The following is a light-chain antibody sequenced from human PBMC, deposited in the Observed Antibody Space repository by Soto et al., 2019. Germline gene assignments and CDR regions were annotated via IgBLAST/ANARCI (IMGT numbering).Light chain of an antibody. CDR1: QSISSW. Sequence: DIQMTQSPSTLSASVGDRVTITCRASQSISSWLAWYQQKPGKAPKLLIYDASSLESGVPSRFSGSGSGTEFTLTISSLQPDDFATYYFQQYNSTYSTFGGGTKVEIK. V-gene: IGKV1-5*01. CDR2: DAS. J-gene: IGKJ4*01. CDR3: QQYNSTYST.